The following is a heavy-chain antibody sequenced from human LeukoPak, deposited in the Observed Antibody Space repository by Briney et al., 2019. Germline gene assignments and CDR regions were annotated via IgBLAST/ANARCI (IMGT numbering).Heavy chain of an antibody. J-gene: IGHJ5*02. CDR3: TRGQITMVRGRGNWFDP. CDR2: MNPNSGNT. V-gene: IGHV1-8*03. Sequence: ASVKVSCKASGYTFTSYDINWVRQATGQGLEWMGWMNPNSGNTGYAQKFQGRVTITRNTSISTAYMELSSLRFEDTAVYYCTRGQITMVRGRGNWFDPWGQGTLVTVSS. CDR1: GYTFTSYD. D-gene: IGHD3-10*01.